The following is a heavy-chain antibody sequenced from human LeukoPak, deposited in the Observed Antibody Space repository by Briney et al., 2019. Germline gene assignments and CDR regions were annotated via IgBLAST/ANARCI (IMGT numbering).Heavy chain of an antibody. Sequence: GGSLRLSCAASGFTFANYVTHWVRQAPGKGLEWVAVTSPDEGLKFYGDSVKGRFTISRDNSKNTMYLQMNSLRVEDTAVYYCARLTGITPIVVVGDGFEIWGQGTMVTVSS. CDR1: GFTFANYV. CDR2: TSPDEGLK. D-gene: IGHD3-22*01. V-gene: IGHV3-30*04. J-gene: IGHJ3*02. CDR3: ARLTGITPIVVVGDGFEI.